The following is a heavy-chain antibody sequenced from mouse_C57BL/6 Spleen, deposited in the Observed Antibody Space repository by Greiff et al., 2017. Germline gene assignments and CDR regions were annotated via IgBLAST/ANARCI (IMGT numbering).Heavy chain of an antibody. CDR2: IYPGDGDT. D-gene: IGHD2-3*01. Sequence: QVQLKESGPELVKPGASVKISCKASGYAFSSSWMNWVKQRPGKGLEWIGRIYPGDGDTNYNGKFKGKATLTADTSSSTAYMQLSSLTSEDSAVYFCARAGYYYFDYWGQGTTLTVSS. CDR1: GYAFSSSW. CDR3: ARAGYYYFDY. J-gene: IGHJ2*01. V-gene: IGHV1-82*01.